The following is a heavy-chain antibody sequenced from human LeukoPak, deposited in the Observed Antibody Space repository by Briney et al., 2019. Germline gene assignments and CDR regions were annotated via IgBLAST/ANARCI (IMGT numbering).Heavy chain of an antibody. D-gene: IGHD1-1*01. Sequence: SETLSLTCTVSGGSISSYYWSWIRQPPGKGLEWIGYIYYSGSTNYNPSLKSRVTISLDTSRNQFSLKLSSVTAADTAVYYCARTLNDGTLDYWGQGTLVTVSS. CDR1: GGSISSYY. CDR2: IYYSGST. CDR3: ARTLNDGTLDY. V-gene: IGHV4-59*01. J-gene: IGHJ4*02.